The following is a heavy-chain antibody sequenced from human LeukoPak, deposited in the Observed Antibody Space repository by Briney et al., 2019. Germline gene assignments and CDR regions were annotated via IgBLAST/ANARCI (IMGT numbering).Heavy chain of an antibody. V-gene: IGHV3-23*01. Sequence: PGGSLRLSCAASGFTFSSYAMSWVRQAPGKGLEWVSAISGSGGSTYYADSVKGRFTISRDNSKNTLYLQMNSLRAEDTAVYYCVRDAYGSGKGFFDYWGQGTLVTVSS. CDR2: ISGSGGST. CDR3: VRDAYGSGKGFFDY. CDR1: GFTFSSYA. J-gene: IGHJ4*02. D-gene: IGHD3-10*01.